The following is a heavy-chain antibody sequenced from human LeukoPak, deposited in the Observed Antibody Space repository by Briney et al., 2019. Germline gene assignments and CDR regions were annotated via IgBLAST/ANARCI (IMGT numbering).Heavy chain of an antibody. CDR2: IRYDGSNK. D-gene: IGHD6-13*01. CDR1: GFTFSSYG. Sequence: GGSLRLSCAASGFTFSSYGMHWVRQAPGKGLEWVAFIRYDGSNKYYADSVKGRFTISRDNSKNTLYLQMNSLRAEDTAVYYCAKDGWRERAAAAYFDYWGQGTLVTVSS. CDR3: AKDGWRERAAAAYFDY. J-gene: IGHJ4*02. V-gene: IGHV3-30*02.